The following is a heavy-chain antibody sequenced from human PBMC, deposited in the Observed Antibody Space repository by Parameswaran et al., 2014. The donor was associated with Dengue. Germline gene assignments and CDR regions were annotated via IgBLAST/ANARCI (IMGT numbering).Heavy chain of an antibody. J-gene: IGHJ6*02. CDR2: ISSDGNNR. CDR1: A. Sequence: AMPGVRQAPGKGLEWVAVISSDGNNRYYADSVKGRFTISRDNSKTTLYLQMNSLRPEDTAVFYCAKDLGIAAVGTGNPYYYYTLDVWGQGTTVTVSS. D-gene: IGHD6-13*01. V-gene: IGHV3-30-3*02. CDR3: AKDLGIAAVGTGNPYYYYTLDV.